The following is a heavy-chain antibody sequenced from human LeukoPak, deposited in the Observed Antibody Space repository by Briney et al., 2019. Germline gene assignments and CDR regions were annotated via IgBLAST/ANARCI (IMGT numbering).Heavy chain of an antibody. CDR1: GGSISSRSYY. CDR2: IYYSGST. CDR3: ASSAPYCGGDCYGFDP. D-gene: IGHD2-21*02. J-gene: IGHJ5*02. V-gene: IGHV4-39*01. Sequence: PSQTLSPTSTVSGGSISSRSYYWGWLRQPPVKGLEWIGRIYYSGSTYYNPSLKSRVTIAVDTSKTQFSLKLSSVTAADTAVYYGASSAPYCGGDCYGFDPWGQGTLVTVSS.